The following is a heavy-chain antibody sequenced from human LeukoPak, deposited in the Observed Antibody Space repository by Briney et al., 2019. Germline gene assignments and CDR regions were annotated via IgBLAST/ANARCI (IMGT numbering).Heavy chain of an antibody. V-gene: IGHV3-7*01. CDR1: GFALSSHW. D-gene: IGHD4-17*01. Sequence: GGSLRLSCAASGFALSSHWMTWVRQVPGRGPEWVANVNRDGSETYYLDSVKGRFTISKDNAKNSLYLQMDSLRDEDTAVYYCARDRDYAFDYWGQGTLVTVSS. CDR3: ARDRDYAFDY. J-gene: IGHJ4*02. CDR2: VNRDGSET.